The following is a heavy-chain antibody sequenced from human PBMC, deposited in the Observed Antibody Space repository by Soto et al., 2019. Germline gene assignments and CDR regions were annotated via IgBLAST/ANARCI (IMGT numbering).Heavy chain of an antibody. J-gene: IGHJ4*02. CDR3: ARILGGIDY. Sequence: EVQLVESGGGLVQPGGSLRLSCAASGFTVGTNYMTWVRQAPGKGLEWVSVIYKDGSIYYEDSVKGRFTISRDNSKNTLDVQMNSLRDEDTGVCVCARILGGIDYWGQGTLVTGSS. V-gene: IGHV3-66*01. CDR1: GFTVGTNY. D-gene: IGHD3-16*01. CDR2: IYKDGSI.